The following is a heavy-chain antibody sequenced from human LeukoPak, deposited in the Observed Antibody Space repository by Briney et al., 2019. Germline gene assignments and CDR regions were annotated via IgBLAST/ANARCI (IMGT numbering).Heavy chain of an antibody. CDR2: MNPNSGNT. V-gene: IGHV1-8*01. J-gene: IGHJ6*03. CDR1: GYTFTSYD. Sequence: ASVRVSCKASGYTFTSYDINWVRQATGQGLEWMGWMNPNSGNTGYAQKFQGRVTMTRNTSISTAYMELSSLRSEDTAVYYCARGGQGYYYYYMDVWGKGTTVTVSS. CDR3: ARGGQGYYYYYMDV.